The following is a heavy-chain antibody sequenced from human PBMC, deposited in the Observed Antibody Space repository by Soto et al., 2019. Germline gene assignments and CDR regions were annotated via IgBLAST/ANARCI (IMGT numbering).Heavy chain of an antibody. D-gene: IGHD3-22*01. CDR3: ARLRYYFYSSGYYPWTGFDY. Sequence: GGSLRLSCAASGFTFSSYWMHWVRQAPGKGLVWVSRINSDGTTTSYADSVKGRLTVSRDNAKNTLYLQMDSLSAEDTAVYYCARLRYYFYSSGYYPWTGFDYWGQGSLVTVSS. J-gene: IGHJ4*02. V-gene: IGHV3-74*01. CDR1: GFTFSSYW. CDR2: INSDGTTT.